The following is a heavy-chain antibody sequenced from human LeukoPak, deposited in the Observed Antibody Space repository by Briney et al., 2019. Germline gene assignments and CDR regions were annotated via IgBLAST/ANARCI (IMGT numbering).Heavy chain of an antibody. J-gene: IGHJ4*02. CDR1: VYTFTGYY. Sequence: ASVKVSRKASVYTFTGYYMHWVRDTPGQGREWMGRIHPKRGGTNYAQKFHGRVNMTRDTSISTAYMELSRLRSDVTAVYYCARDLRVITASLWGQGTLVTVSS. D-gene: IGHD3-16*01. V-gene: IGHV1-2*06. CDR3: ARDLRVITASL. CDR2: IHPKRGGT.